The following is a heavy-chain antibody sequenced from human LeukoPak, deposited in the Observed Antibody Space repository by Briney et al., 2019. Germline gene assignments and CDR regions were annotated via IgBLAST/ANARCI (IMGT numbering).Heavy chain of an antibody. Sequence: SETLSLTCSVSGGSISSYYWSWIRQPPGKGLEWVGHIYYLGSTNYNPSLKSRVTISIDTSKNYFSLKLNSVIAADTAVYYCARDRPGSYWYFDLWGRGTLVTVSS. CDR3: ARDRPGSYWYFDL. V-gene: IGHV4-59*01. J-gene: IGHJ2*01. CDR2: IYYLGST. CDR1: GGSISSYY. D-gene: IGHD3-10*01.